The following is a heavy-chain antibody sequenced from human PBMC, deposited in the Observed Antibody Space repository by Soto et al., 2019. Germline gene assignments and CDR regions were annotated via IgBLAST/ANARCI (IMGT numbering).Heavy chain of an antibody. CDR2: IYHSGST. Sequence: SETLSLTCSVSGDSISSGGYSWSWIRQPPGKGLEWIGYIYHSGSTYYNPSLKSRVTISVDRSKNQFSLKLSSVTAADTAVYYCAPYCSSTSCLFGTFDPWGQGTLVTVSS. CDR3: APYCSSTSCLFGTFDP. D-gene: IGHD2-2*01. J-gene: IGHJ5*02. V-gene: IGHV4-30-2*01. CDR1: GDSISSGGYS.